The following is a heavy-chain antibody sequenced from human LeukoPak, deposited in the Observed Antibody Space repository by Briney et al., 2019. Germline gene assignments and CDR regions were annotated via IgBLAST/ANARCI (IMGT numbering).Heavy chain of an antibody. J-gene: IGHJ4*02. CDR1: GFTFNNYW. D-gene: IGHD5-12*01. V-gene: IGHV3-7*01. CDR3: ARSEMATIGG. CDR2: IKQDGSER. Sequence: GGSLRLSCAASGFTFNNYWMSWVRQAPGTGLEWVANIKQDGSERYYMASVKGRFTISRDNAKNSLYLQMNSLRAEDTAVYYCARSEMATIGGWGQGTLVTVSS.